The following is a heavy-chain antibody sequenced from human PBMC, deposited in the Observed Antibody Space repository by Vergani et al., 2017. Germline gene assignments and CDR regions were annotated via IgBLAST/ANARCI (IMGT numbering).Heavy chain of an antibody. J-gene: IGHJ4*02. CDR2: ISTAGDT. D-gene: IGHD6-6*01. V-gene: IGHV3-13*01. CDR1: GFTFDDYA. Sequence: EVQLVESGGGLVQPGRSLRLSCAASGFTFDDYAMHWVRQAPGKGLEWVSGISTAGDTYYPGSVKGRFTISRENAKNSLYLQMNGLRAGDTAVYYCARRDSSSPALDYWGQGTLVTVSS. CDR3: ARRDSSSPALDY.